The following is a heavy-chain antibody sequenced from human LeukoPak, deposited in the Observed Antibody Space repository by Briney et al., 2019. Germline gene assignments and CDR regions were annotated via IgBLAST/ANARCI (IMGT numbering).Heavy chain of an antibody. J-gene: IGHJ4*02. CDR1: GFTFSSYS. CDR2: ISSSSSYI. D-gene: IGHD6-13*01. V-gene: IGHV3-21*01. CDR3: ARDWAAAGKGYYFDY. Sequence: PGGSLRLSCAASGFTFSSYSMNWVRQAPGKGLEWVSSISSSSSYIYYADSVKGRFTISRDNAKNSLYLQINSLRAEDTAVYYCARDWAAAGKGYYFDYWGQGTLVTVSS.